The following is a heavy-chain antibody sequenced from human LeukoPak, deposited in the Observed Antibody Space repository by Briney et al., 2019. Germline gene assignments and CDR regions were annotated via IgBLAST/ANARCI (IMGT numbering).Heavy chain of an antibody. CDR3: ARGRSVVVVAATYYYGMDV. D-gene: IGHD2-15*01. Sequence: GGSLRLSCAASGFNFANHAMSWVRQTPGKGLEWVSAISGGGDITYYADSVTGRFTISRDNSKDTLFLQMHSLRPGDTAVYYCARGRSVVVVAATYYYGMDVWGQGTTVTVSS. CDR1: GFNFANHA. J-gene: IGHJ6*02. CDR2: ISGGGDIT. V-gene: IGHV3-23*01.